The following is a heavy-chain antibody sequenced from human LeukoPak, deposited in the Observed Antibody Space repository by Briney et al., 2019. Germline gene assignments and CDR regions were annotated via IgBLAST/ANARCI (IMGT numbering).Heavy chain of an antibody. V-gene: IGHV3-30-3*01. Sequence: GGSLRLSCAASGFTFSSYAMHWVRQAPGKGLEWVAVISYDGSNKYYADSVKGRFTISRDNAKNSLYLQMDSLGVDDTAVFYCARGGLYNRFDYWGQGILVTVSS. CDR1: GFTFSSYA. J-gene: IGHJ4*02. CDR3: ARGGLYNRFDY. CDR2: ISYDGSNK. D-gene: IGHD5-24*01.